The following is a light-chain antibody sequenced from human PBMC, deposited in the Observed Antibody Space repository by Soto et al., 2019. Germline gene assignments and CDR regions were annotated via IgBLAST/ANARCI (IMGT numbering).Light chain of an antibody. Sequence: QSVLTQPASVSGSPGQSITISCTGTSSDVGGYNYVSWYQQHPGKAPKLLIYDVTNWPSGVSNRFSASKSGNTASLTISGLQADDEADYYCTSYTSSDSYVFGTGTKLTVL. CDR3: TSYTSSDSYV. J-gene: IGLJ1*01. CDR2: DVT. CDR1: SSDVGGYNY. V-gene: IGLV2-14*01.